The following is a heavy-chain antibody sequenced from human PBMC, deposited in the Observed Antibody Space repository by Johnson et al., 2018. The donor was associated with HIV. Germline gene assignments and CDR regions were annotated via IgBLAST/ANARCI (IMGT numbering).Heavy chain of an antibody. CDR1: GFTVSSNY. CDR3: ARAYTYGAFDL. V-gene: IGHV3-66*01. CDR2: IYSGDNT. J-gene: IGHJ3*01. D-gene: IGHD3-16*01. Sequence: EQLVESGGGLVQPGGSLRLSCAASGFTVSSNYMNWVRQAPGKGLEWVSVIYSGDNTFHADSVKGRFIISRDNSKNTLYLQMNSLRAEDTAVYFCARAYTYGAFDLWGQGTLVTVSS.